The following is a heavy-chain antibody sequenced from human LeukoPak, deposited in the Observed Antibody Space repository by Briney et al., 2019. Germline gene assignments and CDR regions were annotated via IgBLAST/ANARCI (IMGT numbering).Heavy chain of an antibody. CDR2: ISGSGGST. CDR1: GFTFSSYA. Sequence: GRSLRLSCAASGFTFSSYAMSWVRQAPGKGLEWVSAISGSGGSTYYADSVKGRFTISRDNSKNTLYLQMNSLRAEDTAVYYCAKDRIAATYYFDYWGQGTLVTVSS. J-gene: IGHJ4*02. CDR3: AKDRIAATYYFDY. V-gene: IGHV3-23*01. D-gene: IGHD6-6*01.